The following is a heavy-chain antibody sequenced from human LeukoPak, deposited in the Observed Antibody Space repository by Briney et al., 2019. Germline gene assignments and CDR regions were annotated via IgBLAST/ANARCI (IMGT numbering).Heavy chain of an antibody. CDR3: AKEVDCPSDCLFFHS. J-gene: IGHJ4*02. D-gene: IGHD2-21*02. CDR1: GFTFDRFT. V-gene: IGHV3-43*01. CDR2: INRRGHT. Sequence: GGSLRLSCAASGFTFDRFTIHWVRQTPGKCLEWVSLINRRGHTFYADSVKGRFTISRDNSRNSVFLQMNSLRPEDTALYHCAKEVDCPSDCLFFHSWGQGTLVTVSS.